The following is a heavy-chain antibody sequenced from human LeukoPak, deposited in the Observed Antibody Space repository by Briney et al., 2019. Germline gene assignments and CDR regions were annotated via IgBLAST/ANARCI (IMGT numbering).Heavy chain of an antibody. Sequence: SETLSLTCTVSGGSISSYYWSWIRQPPGKGLEWIGYIYYSGSTNYNPSLKSRVTISVDTSKNQFSLKLSSVTAADTAVYYCARDRDEGFDLWGRGTLVTVSS. V-gene: IGHV4-59*12. CDR2: IYYSGST. CDR1: GGSISSYY. J-gene: IGHJ2*01. CDR3: ARDRDEGFDL.